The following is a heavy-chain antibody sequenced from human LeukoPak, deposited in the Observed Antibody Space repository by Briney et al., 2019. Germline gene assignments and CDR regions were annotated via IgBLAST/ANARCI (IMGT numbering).Heavy chain of an antibody. CDR3: ARQTFGALYFDS. V-gene: IGHV4-4*07. CDR2: IYNSGST. Sequence: SETLSLTCTVSGGSISSYYWNWIRQPAGKGLEWMGRIYNSGSTNYNPSLKSRVTISTDMSKNQFSLKLNSVTAADTAVYYCARQTFGALYFDSWGQGTLVIVSS. D-gene: IGHD3-10*01. CDR1: GGSISSYY. J-gene: IGHJ4*02.